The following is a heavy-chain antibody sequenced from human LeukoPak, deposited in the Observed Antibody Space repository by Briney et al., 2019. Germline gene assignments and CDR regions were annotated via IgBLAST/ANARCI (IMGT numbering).Heavy chain of an antibody. CDR3: AREGYSS. CDR2: IYHSGST. D-gene: IGHD6-13*01. CDR1: DGSFSGYY. J-gene: IGHJ3*01. Sequence: PSETLSLTCAVYDGSFSGYYWSWVRQPPGKGLEWIGEIYHSGSTNYNPSLKSRVTISVDKSKNQFSLKLSSVTAADTAVYYCAREGYSSWGQGTMVTVSS. V-gene: IGHV4-34*01.